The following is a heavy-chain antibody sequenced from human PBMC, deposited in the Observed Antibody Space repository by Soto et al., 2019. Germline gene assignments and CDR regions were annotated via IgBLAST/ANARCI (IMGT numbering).Heavy chain of an antibody. CDR2: ISSSSSYI. D-gene: IGHD3-3*01. V-gene: IGHV3-21*01. CDR1: GFIFSAYC. CDR3: ARDYDFWSGFYSY. J-gene: IGHJ4*02. Sequence: PGGSLRLSCAASGFIFSAYCMNWVRQAPGKGLEWVSSISSSSSYIYYADSVKGRFTISRDNAKNSLYLQMNSLRAEDTAVYYCARDYDFWSGFYSYWGQGTLVTVSS.